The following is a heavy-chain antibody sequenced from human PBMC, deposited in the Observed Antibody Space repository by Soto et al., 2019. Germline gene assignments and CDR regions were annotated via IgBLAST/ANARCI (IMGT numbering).Heavy chain of an antibody. CDR2: INYSGNT. D-gene: IGHD2-8*01. V-gene: IGHV4-39*07. J-gene: IGHJ6*02. CDR3: ARDIMGTNYYYYGMDV. CDR1: GGSISSSNYY. Sequence: SETLSLTCTVSGGSISSSNYYWGWLRQPPGKGLEWIGSINYSGNTYYNPSLQSRVTISVDTSKNQFSLKLSSVTAADTAVYYCARDIMGTNYYYYGMDVWGQGTTVTVSS.